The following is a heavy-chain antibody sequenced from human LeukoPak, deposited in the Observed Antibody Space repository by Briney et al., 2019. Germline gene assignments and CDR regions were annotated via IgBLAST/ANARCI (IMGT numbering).Heavy chain of an antibody. CDR2: IGVSGTTT. V-gene: IGHV3-23*01. CDR3: VKDQVLVGRVFFDS. J-gene: IGHJ4*02. CDR1: RFSFSTYA. D-gene: IGHD1-26*01. Sequence: GGSLRLSCEASRFSFSTYAVSWVRQAPGKGLEWVSGIGVSGTTTYYTDSVKGRFTISRANSKNTLYLQMSSLRVEDTALYYCVKDQVLVGRVFFDSWGQGTLVTVSS.